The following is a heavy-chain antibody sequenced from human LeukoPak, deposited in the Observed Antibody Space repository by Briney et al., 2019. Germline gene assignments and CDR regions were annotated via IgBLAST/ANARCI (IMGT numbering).Heavy chain of an antibody. V-gene: IGHV4-59*01. D-gene: IGHD6-19*01. CDR3: AREDNSGWFDY. J-gene: IGHJ4*02. CDR2: IYYSGST. CDR1: GGSISSYY. Sequence: TSETLSLTCTVSGGSISSYYWSWIRQPPGKGLEWIGYIYYSGSTNYNPSLKSRVTISVDTSKNQFSLKVSSVTAADTAVYYCAREDNSGWFDYWGQGTLVTVSS.